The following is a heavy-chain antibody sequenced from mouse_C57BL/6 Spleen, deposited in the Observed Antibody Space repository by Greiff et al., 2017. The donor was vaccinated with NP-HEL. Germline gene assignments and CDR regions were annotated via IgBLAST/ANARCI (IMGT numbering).Heavy chain of an antibody. CDR2: ISSGSSTI. V-gene: IGHV5-17*01. J-gene: IGHJ2*01. CDR1: GFTFSDYG. Sequence: EVQLVESGGGLVKPGGSLKLSCAASGFTFSDYGMHWVRQAPEKGLEWVAYISSGSSTIYYADTVKGRFTISRDNAKNTLFLQMTSLRSADTAMLYCARRDSYYYGSSYDFDYWGQGTTLTVSS. D-gene: IGHD1-1*01. CDR3: ARRDSYYYGSSYDFDY.